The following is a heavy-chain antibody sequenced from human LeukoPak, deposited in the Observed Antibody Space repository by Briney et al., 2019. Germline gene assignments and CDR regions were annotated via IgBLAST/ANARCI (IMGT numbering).Heavy chain of an antibody. D-gene: IGHD3-22*01. CDR2: IYYSWST. CDR3: ARVGPNYYDSSGYYPKYYYYSYMDV. Sequence: SDTLSLTCTVSGGSISSYYGSGIRQPPGKGLEWIGYIYYSWSTNYNPSLKSRVTISVDTSKHQSSLELSSVTAADTAVYYCARVGPNYYDSSGYYPKYYYYSYMDVWGKGATVTISS. CDR1: GGSISSYY. J-gene: IGHJ6*03. V-gene: IGHV4-59*08.